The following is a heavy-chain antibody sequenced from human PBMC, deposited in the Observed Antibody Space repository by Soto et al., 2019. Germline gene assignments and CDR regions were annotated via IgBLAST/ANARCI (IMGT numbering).Heavy chain of an antibody. CDR2: TNGNLGTG. V-gene: IGHV1-69*06. CDR3: ARRDSHGYFRYFDN. D-gene: IGHD4-17*01. CDR1: GGTFSSYP. J-gene: IGHJ4*02. Sequence: VQLVQSGAEVKKPGSSVKVSCKASGGTFSSYPISWARQAPGQGLEWMGGTNGNLGTGNYAQKFRGRLTITTGISTTTAYMELSSLTSEDTAVYYCARRDSHGYFRYFDNWGQGTLVTVSS.